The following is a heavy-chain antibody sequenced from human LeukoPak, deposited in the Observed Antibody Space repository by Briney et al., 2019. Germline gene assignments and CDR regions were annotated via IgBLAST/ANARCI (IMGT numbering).Heavy chain of an antibody. D-gene: IGHD3-10*01. V-gene: IGHV3-73*01. Sequence: GGSLRLSCAASGFTFSGSAMHWVRQASGKGPEWVGRIRSKANSYATAYAASVKGRFTISRDDSKNTAYLQMNSLKAEDTAVYYCTRRRRSGSYYNEPDAFDIWGQGTMVTVSS. J-gene: IGHJ3*02. CDR3: TRRRRSGSYYNEPDAFDI. CDR2: IRSKANSYAT. CDR1: GFTFSGSA.